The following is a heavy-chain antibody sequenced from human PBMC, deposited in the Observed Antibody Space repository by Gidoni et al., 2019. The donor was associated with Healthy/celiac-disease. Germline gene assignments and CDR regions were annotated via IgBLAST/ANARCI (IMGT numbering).Heavy chain of an antibody. Sequence: QVQLQESGPGLVTPSQTLSLTCTVSGGSIRSGGYYWSWIRQHPGKGLEWIGYIYYSGSTYYNPSLKSRVTISVDTSKNQFSLKLSSVTAADTAVYYCARDHSVYSNLFDYWGQGTLVTVSS. D-gene: IGHD4-4*01. CDR2: IYYSGST. CDR3: ARDHSVYSNLFDY. CDR1: GGSIRSGGYY. V-gene: IGHV4-31*03. J-gene: IGHJ4*02.